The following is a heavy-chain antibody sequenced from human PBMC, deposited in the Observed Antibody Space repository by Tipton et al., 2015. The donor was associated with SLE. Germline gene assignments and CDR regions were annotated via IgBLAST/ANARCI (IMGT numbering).Heavy chain of an antibody. J-gene: IGHJ4*02. CDR3: ERTTRGRYSSSSD. CDR2: INHSGST. Sequence: LRLSCAVYGGSFSGYYWSWIRQPPGKGLEWIGEINHSGSTNYNPSLKSRVTISVDTSKNQFSLKLSSVTAADTAVYYCERTTRGRYSSSSDWGQGTLVTVSS. D-gene: IGHD6-6*01. CDR1: GGSFSGYY. V-gene: IGHV4-34*01.